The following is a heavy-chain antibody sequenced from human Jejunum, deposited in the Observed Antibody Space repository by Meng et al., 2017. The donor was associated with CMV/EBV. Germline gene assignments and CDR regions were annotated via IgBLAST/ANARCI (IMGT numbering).Heavy chain of an antibody. V-gene: IGHV4-4*02. CDR3: ARGHCTRTSCYKGAFDY. CDR2: MSPTASS. D-gene: IGHD2-2*02. Sequence: RSLSWCGWVRQPPGRGLGWVGEMSPTASSNYNPSLKSRVTISLDRSKNQFSLKLNSVTAADTAVYYCARGHCTRTSCYKGAFDYWGQGILVTVSS. CDR1: RSLSW. J-gene: IGHJ4*02.